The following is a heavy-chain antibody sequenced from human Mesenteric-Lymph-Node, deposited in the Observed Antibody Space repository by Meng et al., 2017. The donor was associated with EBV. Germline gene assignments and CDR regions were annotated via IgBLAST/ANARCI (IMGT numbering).Heavy chain of an antibody. CDR2: INAGEST. CDR3: ARTIAGEYGDYVVPLDY. CDR1: GGSFSGDY. Sequence: QRRLPQGGAGLLKPSETLSLTCAVYGGSFSGDYWTWIRQPPGKGLEWIGEINAGESTNYNPSLKSRVTMSIDTSKNQFSLKLSSVTAADTAVYYCARTIAGEYGDYVVPLDYWGQGTLVTVSS. D-gene: IGHD4-17*01. V-gene: IGHV4-34*01. J-gene: IGHJ4*02.